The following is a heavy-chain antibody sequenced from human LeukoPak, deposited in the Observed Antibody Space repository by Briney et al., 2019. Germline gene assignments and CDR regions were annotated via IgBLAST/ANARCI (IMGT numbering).Heavy chain of an antibody. D-gene: IGHD3/OR15-3a*01. J-gene: IGHJ4*02. V-gene: IGHV3-30-3*01. CDR1: VFTFSAYT. CDR2: ISSDGTNI. Sequence: PGGSLRLSCAASVFTFSAYTMHWVRQAPGKGLEWVAVISSDGTNIYYADSVKGRFTISRDSPKNTLYLQMSSLRADDTAVYYCARGDSTLIKVDWPDTPFDYWGLGTLLTVSS. CDR3: ARGDSTLIKVDWPDTPFDY.